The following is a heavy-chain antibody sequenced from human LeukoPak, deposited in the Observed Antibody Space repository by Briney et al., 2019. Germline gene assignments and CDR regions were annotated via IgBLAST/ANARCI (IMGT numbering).Heavy chain of an antibody. CDR2: IYHSGST. D-gene: IGHD2-15*01. CDR3: ARRKEGGYCSGGSCYPFAFDI. Sequence: SGTLSLTCAVSGGSISSSNWWSWVRQPPGKGLESIGEIYHSGSTNYNPSLKSRVTISVDKSKNQFSLKLSSVTAADTAVYYCARRKEGGYCSGGSCYPFAFDIWGQGTMVTVSS. J-gene: IGHJ3*02. V-gene: IGHV4-4*02. CDR1: GGSISSSNW.